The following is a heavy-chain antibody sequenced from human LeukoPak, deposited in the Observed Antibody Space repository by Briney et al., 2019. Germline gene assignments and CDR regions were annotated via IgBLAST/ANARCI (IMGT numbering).Heavy chain of an antibody. CDR2: IIPIFGTA. J-gene: IGHJ3*02. CDR1: GGTFSSYA. Sequence: ASVKVSCKASGGTFSSYAISWVRQAPGQGLEWMGGIIPIFGTANYAQKFQGRVTITADESTSTAYMELSSLRSEDTAGYYCASWARYYYDSSGSPLDAFDIWGQGTMVTVSS. D-gene: IGHD3-22*01. V-gene: IGHV1-69*13. CDR3: ASWARYYYDSSGSPLDAFDI.